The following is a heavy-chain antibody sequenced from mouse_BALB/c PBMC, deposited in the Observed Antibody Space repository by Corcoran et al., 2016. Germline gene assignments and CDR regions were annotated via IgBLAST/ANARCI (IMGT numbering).Heavy chain of an antibody. CDR3: ARREGSSGYPAY. CDR1: GYTFTNYG. Sequence: QIQLVQSGPELKKPGETVKISCKASGYTFTNYGMNWVKQAPGKGLKWMGWINTYTGEPTYADDFKGRFAFSLETSASTAYLQINNLKNEDTATYFCARREGSSGYPAYGGQGTLVTVSA. D-gene: IGHD3-1*01. V-gene: IGHV9-3-1*01. CDR2: INTYTGEP. J-gene: IGHJ3*01.